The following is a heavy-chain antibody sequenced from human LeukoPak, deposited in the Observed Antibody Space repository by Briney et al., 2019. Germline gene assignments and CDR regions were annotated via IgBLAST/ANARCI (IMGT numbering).Heavy chain of an antibody. CDR2: IKQDGSEK. V-gene: IGHV3-7*05. J-gene: IGHJ3*02. D-gene: IGHD3-10*01. Sequence: GGSLRLSCAASGFTFSNYWMNWVRQAPGKGLEWVANIKQDGSEKCYVDSVRGRFTISRDNAKNSLYLQMNSLRAEDTAVYYCAKDLSPLVWFVSGSDAFDIWGQGTMVTVSS. CDR1: GFTFSNYW. CDR3: AKDLSPLVWFVSGSDAFDI.